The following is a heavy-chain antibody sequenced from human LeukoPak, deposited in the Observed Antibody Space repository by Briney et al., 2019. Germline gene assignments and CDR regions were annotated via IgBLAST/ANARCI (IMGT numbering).Heavy chain of an antibody. Sequence: PGGSLRLSCAASGFTVSSNYMSWVRQAPGRGLEWVSVIYSGGHTYYADFVKGRFTISRDNSKNTLYLQMNSLRAEDAAVYYCAKAPSDGYRNPFDYWGQGTLVTVSS. CDR3: AKAPSDGYRNPFDY. CDR1: GFTVSSNY. V-gene: IGHV3-53*01. J-gene: IGHJ4*02. CDR2: IYSGGHT. D-gene: IGHD5-24*01.